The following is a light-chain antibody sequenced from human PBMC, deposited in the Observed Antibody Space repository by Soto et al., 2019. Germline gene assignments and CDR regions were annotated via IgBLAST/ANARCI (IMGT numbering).Light chain of an antibody. CDR2: DAS. J-gene: IGKJ5*01. V-gene: IGKV3-11*01. Sequence: EIVLTQSPATLSLSPGERATLSCRASQSVSSYLAWYQQKPGQAPRLLIYDASNRATGIPARFSGSGSGTDFTLTISSLEPDDFAVYYCQQRSNWPITFGQGTRLEMK. CDR3: QQRSNWPIT. CDR1: QSVSSY.